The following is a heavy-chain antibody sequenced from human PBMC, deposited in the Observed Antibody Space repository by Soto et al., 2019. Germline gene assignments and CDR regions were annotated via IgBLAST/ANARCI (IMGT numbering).Heavy chain of an antibody. CDR1: GGSISSGDYY. CDR2: IHYSGDT. J-gene: IGHJ4*02. V-gene: IGHV4-31*03. CDR3: ARSPYTTTYFDY. D-gene: IGHD2-2*02. Sequence: PSETLSLTCTVSGGSISSGDYYWAWIRQHPGKGLEWIGHIHYSGDTYYNLSLKSRLTMSVDTSKNQFSLRLKSVTDADTAVYFCARSPYTTTYFDYWGQGTLVTAPQ.